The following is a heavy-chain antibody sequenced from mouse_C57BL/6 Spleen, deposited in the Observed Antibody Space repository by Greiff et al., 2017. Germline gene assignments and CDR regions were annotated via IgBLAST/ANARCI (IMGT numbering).Heavy chain of an antibody. D-gene: IGHD4-1*01. CDR2: IYPYNGVS. CDR1: GYSFTGYY. Sequence: EVQLQQSGPELVKPGASVKISCKASGYSFTGYYMHWVKQSHGNILDWIGYIYPYNGVSSYNQKFKGKSTLTVDKSSSKAYMELRSLTSEDSAVYYCARSGVSKLGPYYFDYWGQGTTLTVSS. J-gene: IGHJ2*01. V-gene: IGHV1-31*01. CDR3: ARSGVSKLGPYYFDY.